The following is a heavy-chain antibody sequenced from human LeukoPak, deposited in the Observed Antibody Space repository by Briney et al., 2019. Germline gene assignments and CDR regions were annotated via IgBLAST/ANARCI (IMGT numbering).Heavy chain of an antibody. D-gene: IGHD3-16*01. V-gene: IGHV3-64D*06. CDR1: GFTFDLYD. Sequence: PGGSLRLSCSASGFTFDLYDMHWVREAPGKGLEYLSGINNNGGTTNYAGAVKGRCTISRDNFKNTLYLHMSSLRGDDTAIYYCVKTMVTFGGNIRADVFDVWGQGTLVTVSS. CDR3: VKTMVTFGGNIRADVFDV. J-gene: IGHJ3*01. CDR2: INNNGGTT.